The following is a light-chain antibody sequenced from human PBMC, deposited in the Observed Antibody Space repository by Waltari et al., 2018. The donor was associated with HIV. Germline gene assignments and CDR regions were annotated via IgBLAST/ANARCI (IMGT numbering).Light chain of an antibody. V-gene: IGLV1-47*01. Sequence: QSGLRQPPSTSRPPGQRVVISCSGRNSNVGKNYVSWFQQLPGAAPRLLIYRNDRRPSGVPDRFTAAKSGPSASLVISGLRSDDESEYFCASWDDALSSWLFGGGTKLTVL. CDR2: RND. CDR3: ASWDDALSSWL. CDR1: NSNVGKNY. J-gene: IGLJ6*01.